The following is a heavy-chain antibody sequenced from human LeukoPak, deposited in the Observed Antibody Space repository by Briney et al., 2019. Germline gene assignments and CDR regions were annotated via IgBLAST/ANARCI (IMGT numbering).Heavy chain of an antibody. D-gene: IGHD3-10*01. J-gene: IGHJ5*02. CDR3: ARDLARGTANWFDP. V-gene: IGHV1-69*01. CDR2: IIPIFGTA. Sequence: SVKVSCKASGGTFSSYAISWVRQAPGQGLEWMGGIIPIFGTANYAQKFQGRVTITADESTSTAYMELSSLRSEDTAVYYCARDLARGTANWFDPWGQGTLVTVSS. CDR1: GGTFSSYA.